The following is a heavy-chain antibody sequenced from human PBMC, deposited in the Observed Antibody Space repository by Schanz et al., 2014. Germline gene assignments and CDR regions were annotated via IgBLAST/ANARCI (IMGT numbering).Heavy chain of an antibody. CDR1: GYRFIGYY. V-gene: IGHV1-2*06. J-gene: IGHJ3*02. Sequence: QVLLVQSGAEVKKPGASVKVSCKASGYRFIGYYVHWVRQAPGQGLEWMGRGSPYSGDTNYAQMFQGRVTMTTDTSISTAYMEVTSLRLDDTAIYYCARDWSPGSKNAFDIWGPGTMVTVSS. CDR3: ARDWSPGSKNAFDI. D-gene: IGHD3-10*01. CDR2: GSPYSGDT.